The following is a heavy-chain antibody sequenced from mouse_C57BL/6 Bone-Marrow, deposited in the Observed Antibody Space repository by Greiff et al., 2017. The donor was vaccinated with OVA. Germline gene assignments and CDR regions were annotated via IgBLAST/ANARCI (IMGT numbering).Heavy chain of an antibody. CDR3: ARVPQYYGSSYAYFDY. J-gene: IGHJ2*01. D-gene: IGHD1-1*01. CDR2: IYPRSGNT. V-gene: IGHV1-81*01. CDR1: GYTFTSYG. Sequence: QVQLQQSGAELARPGASVKLSCKASGYTFTSYGISWVKQRTGQGLEWIGEIYPRSGNTYYNEKFKGKATLTADKSSSTAYMELRSLTSEDSAVYFCARVPQYYGSSYAYFDYWGQGTTPTGSS.